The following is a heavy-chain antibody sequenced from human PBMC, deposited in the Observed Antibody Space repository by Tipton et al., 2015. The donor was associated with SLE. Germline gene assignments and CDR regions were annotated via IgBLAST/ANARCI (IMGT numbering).Heavy chain of an antibody. CDR1: GFTFNNYA. CDR2: IYSGSTT. J-gene: IGHJ4*02. Sequence: SLRLSCAASGFTFNNYAMSWVRQAPGKGLEYVSVIYSGSTTYYADSVKSRFTISRDNSRNTLYLQMNTLRAEDTAVYYCAKHSRTHDDSHFDYWGQGTLVTVSS. V-gene: IGHV3-23*03. CDR3: AKHSRTHDDSHFDY. D-gene: IGHD3-22*01.